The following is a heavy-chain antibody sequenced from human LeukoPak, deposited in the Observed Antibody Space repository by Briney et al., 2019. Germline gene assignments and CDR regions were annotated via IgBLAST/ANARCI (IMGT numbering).Heavy chain of an antibody. CDR3: ARGALGTHSYYCYMDV. J-gene: IGHJ6*03. CDR1: GGSLSSYY. D-gene: IGHD7-27*01. V-gene: IGHV4-59*01. CDR2: IYYSGST. Sequence: PSETLSLTCIVSGGSLSSYYWSWIRQPPGKGLEWIGYIYYSGSTNYNPSLTSRVAISVDTSKIQLSLKLSSVTAADTAAYYCARGALGTHSYYCYMDVWGKGTTVTVSS.